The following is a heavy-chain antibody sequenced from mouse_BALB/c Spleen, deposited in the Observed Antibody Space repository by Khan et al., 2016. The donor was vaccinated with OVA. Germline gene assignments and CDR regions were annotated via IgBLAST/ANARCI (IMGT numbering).Heavy chain of an antibody. J-gene: IGHJ4*01. CDR2: ISYGGST. V-gene: IGHV3-2*02. D-gene: IGHD1-1*01. CDR1: GYSITSDYA. CDR3: ARKNYYGYAMDY. Sequence: EVKLQESGPGLVKPSQSLSLTCTVTGYSITSDYAWDWIRQFPGNKLEWMGYISYGGSTSYNPSLKSRISITRDTSKNQFFLLLNSVTTEDTATYYCARKNYYGYAMDYWGQGTSVTVSS.